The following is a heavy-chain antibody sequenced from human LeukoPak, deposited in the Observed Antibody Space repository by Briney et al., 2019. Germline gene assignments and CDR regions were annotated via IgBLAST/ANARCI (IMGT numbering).Heavy chain of an antibody. CDR1: GFTFCSYS. Sequence: GGSLRLSCAASGFTFCSYSMNWVRQAPGKGLEWVSSISSSSSYIYYADSVKGRFTISRDNAKNSLYLQMNSLRAEDTAVYYCARDMAAGTGWFDPWGQGTLVTVSS. V-gene: IGHV3-21*01. D-gene: IGHD6-13*01. CDR3: ARDMAAGTGWFDP. J-gene: IGHJ5*02. CDR2: ISSSSSYI.